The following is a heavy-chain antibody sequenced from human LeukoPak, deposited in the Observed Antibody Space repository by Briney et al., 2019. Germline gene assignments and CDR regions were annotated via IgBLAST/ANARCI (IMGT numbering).Heavy chain of an antibody. D-gene: IGHD3-10*01. CDR1: GFSFSSHG. CDR2: ISSGSDYT. Sequence: PGGSLRLSCAASGFSFSSHGMSWVRHAPWKGTELLSSISSGSDYTFYADSVKGRFTISRDNSKNTLYLQMNSLRAGDTAIYHCAKIGVIGNWYYDVWGRGTLVTVSS. CDR3: AKIGVIGNWYYDV. V-gene: IGHV3-23*01. J-gene: IGHJ2*01.